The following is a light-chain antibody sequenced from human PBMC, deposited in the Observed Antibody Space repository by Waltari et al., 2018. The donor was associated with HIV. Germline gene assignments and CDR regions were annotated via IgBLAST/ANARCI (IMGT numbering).Light chain of an antibody. CDR2: SNN. Sequence: QSVLTPPPSASGTPGQRVTAPGSGRSSNIDSNPVHRYQHLPKTAPKLLIYSNNQRHAGVPDRFSGSKSGTSASLAISGLQSEDEADYYCAAWDDSLNAYVFGTGTKVTVL. CDR1: SSNIDSNP. V-gene: IGLV1-44*01. CDR3: AAWDDSLNAYV. J-gene: IGLJ1*01.